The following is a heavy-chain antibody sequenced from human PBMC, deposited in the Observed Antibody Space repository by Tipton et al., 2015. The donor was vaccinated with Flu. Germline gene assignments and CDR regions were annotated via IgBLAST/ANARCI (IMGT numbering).Heavy chain of an antibody. Sequence: LRLSCTVSGGTASYWAWIRQPPGKGLEWTGTLHDSGSIDYSPSLKSRVTMSIDRSNSQLSLKVKSVTAADTAVYYCATGALDFWGQGTMVAVSS. J-gene: IGHJ3*01. CDR3: ATGALDF. CDR2: LHDSGSI. V-gene: IGHV4-39*07. CDR1: GGTASY.